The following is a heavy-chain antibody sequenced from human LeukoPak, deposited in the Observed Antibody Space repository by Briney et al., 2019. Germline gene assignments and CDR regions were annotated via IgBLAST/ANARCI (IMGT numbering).Heavy chain of an antibody. CDR3: ARDYAWDSYGVVLDS. Sequence: PGGSLRLSCAASGFTFNDYYMSWIRQAPGEGLEWISYISGSGDRIYYADSVKGRFTISRDNAKNSLYLQLNSLRAEDTAVYYCARDYAWDSYGVVLDSWGQGALVTVSS. V-gene: IGHV3-11*01. J-gene: IGHJ4*02. CDR1: GFTFNDYY. CDR2: ISGSGDRI. D-gene: IGHD3-16*01.